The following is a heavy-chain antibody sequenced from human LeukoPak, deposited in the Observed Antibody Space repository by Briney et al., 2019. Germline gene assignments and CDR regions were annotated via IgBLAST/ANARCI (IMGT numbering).Heavy chain of an antibody. CDR1: GGSISSSSYY. Sequence: SETLSLTCTVSGGSISSSSYYWGWIRQPPGKGLEWIGRIYCSGSTYYNPSLKSRVTISVDTSKNQFSLKLSSVTAADTAVYYCARAFLGWLLYSDNWFDPWGQGTLVTVSS. D-gene: IGHD3-3*01. J-gene: IGHJ5*02. CDR2: IYCSGST. V-gene: IGHV4-39*07. CDR3: ARAFLGWLLYSDNWFDP.